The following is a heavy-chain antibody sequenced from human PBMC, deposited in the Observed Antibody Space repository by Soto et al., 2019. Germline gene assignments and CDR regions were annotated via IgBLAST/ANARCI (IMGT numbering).Heavy chain of an antibody. J-gene: IGHJ2*01. CDR2: ISGSGGST. CDR1: GFTFSSYA. CDR3: AKDNSRWYWYFDL. Sequence: HPGGSLRLSCAASGFTFSSYAMSWVRQAPGKGLEWVSAISGSGGSTYYADSVKGRFTISRDNSKNTLYLQMNSLRAEDTAVYYCAKDNSRWYWYFDLWGRGTLVTVSS. D-gene: IGHD6-13*01. V-gene: IGHV3-23*01.